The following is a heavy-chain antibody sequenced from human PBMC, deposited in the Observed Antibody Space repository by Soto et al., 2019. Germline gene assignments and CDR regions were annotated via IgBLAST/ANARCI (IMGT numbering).Heavy chain of an antibody. Sequence: SETLSLTCTVSGGSISSYYWSWIRQPPGKGLEWIGYIYYSGSTNYNPSLKSRVTISVDTSKNQFSLKLSSVTAADTAVYYCARLVVPAAMGTVYYYYYMDVWGKGTTVTVSS. V-gene: IGHV4-59*08. CDR2: IYYSGST. D-gene: IGHD2-2*01. CDR1: GGSISSYY. CDR3: ARLVVPAAMGTVYYYYYMDV. J-gene: IGHJ6*03.